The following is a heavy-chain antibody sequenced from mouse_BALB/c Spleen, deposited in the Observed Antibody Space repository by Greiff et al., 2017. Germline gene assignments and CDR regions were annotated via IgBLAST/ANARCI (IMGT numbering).Heavy chain of an antibody. V-gene: IGHV1-20*02. Sequence: VQLQQSGPELVKPGASVKISCKASGYSFTGYFMNWVMQSHGKSLEWIGRINPYNGDTFYNQKFKGKATLTVDKSSSTAHMELRSLASEDSAVYYCARRSGSSYVDWYFDVWGAGTTVTVSS. CDR3: ARRSGSSYVDWYFDV. CDR1: GYSFTGYF. J-gene: IGHJ1*01. CDR2: INPYNGDT. D-gene: IGHD1-1*01.